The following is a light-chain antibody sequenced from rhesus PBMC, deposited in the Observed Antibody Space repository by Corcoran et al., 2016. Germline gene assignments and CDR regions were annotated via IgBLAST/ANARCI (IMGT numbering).Light chain of an antibody. Sequence: EIVMTQSPATLSLSPGERATLSCRASQSVSSSLAWYQQNPGQAPRLLSYGAASRATGIPDRFSGSGSGTVFPLTISSLEPEDVAVYYCLQHSNWPLTFGGGTKVELK. J-gene: IGKJ4*01. V-gene: IGKV3-24*01. CDR1: QSVSSS. CDR2: GAA. CDR3: LQHSNWPLT.